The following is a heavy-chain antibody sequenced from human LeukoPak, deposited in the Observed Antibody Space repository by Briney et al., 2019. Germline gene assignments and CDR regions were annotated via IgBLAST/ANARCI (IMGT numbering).Heavy chain of an antibody. J-gene: IGHJ5*02. CDR3: ARDKYYYGSDTFGFDP. CDR1: GFTFSDYY. D-gene: IGHD3-10*01. CDR2: ISSSGSTI. Sequence: GGSLRLSCAASGFTFSDYYMSWIRQAPGKGLEWVSYISSSGSTIYYADSVKGRFTISRDNAKNSLYLQMNSLRAEDTAVYYCARDKYYYGSDTFGFDPWGQGTLVTVSS. V-gene: IGHV3-11*01.